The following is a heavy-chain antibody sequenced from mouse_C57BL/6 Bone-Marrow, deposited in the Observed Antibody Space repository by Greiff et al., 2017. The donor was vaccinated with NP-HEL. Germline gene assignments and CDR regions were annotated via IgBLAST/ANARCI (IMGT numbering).Heavy chain of an antibody. CDR3: ARHWSLQFGD. CDR2: ISSGGSYT. D-gene: IGHD6-1*01. V-gene: IGHV5-6*01. Sequence: EVQVVESGGDLVKPGGSLKLSCAASGFTFSSYGMSWVRQTPDKRLEWVATISSGGSYTYYPDSVKGRFTITRDNAKNTLYLQMSSLKSEDTAMYYCARHWSLQFGDWGKGTMVTVSA. J-gene: IGHJ3*01. CDR1: GFTFSSYG.